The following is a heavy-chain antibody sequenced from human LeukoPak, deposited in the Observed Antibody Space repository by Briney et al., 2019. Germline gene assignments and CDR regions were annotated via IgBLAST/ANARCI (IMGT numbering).Heavy chain of an antibody. Sequence: SETLSLTCTVSGDSISSSYWSWIRQPPGKGLEWIGEINHSGSTNYNPSLKSRVTISVDTSKNQFSLKLSSVTAADTAVYYCARVAIFSAYYYYGMDVWGQGTTVTVSS. CDR2: INHSGST. J-gene: IGHJ6*02. D-gene: IGHD3-3*01. CDR1: GDSISSSY. V-gene: IGHV4-34*01. CDR3: ARVAIFSAYYYYGMDV.